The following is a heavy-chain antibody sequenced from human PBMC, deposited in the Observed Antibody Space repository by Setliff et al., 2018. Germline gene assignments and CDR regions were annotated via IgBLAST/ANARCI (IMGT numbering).Heavy chain of an antibody. CDR1: GGSISSHY. CDR2: IYYSGST. J-gene: IGHJ5*02. Sequence: ETLSLTCTVSGGSISSHYWSWIRQPPGKGLEWIGSIYYSGSTNYNPSLKSRVTISVDTSKNQFSLKLSSVTAADTAVYYCARSEGYNFWSGYPDWFDPWGQGTLVTVSS. V-gene: IGHV4-59*11. CDR3: ARSEGYNFWSGYPDWFDP. D-gene: IGHD3-3*01.